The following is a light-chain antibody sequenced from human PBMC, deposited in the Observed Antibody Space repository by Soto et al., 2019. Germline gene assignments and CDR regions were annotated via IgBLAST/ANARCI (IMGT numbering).Light chain of an antibody. Sequence: IVLTQSPATLSLSPWETATLSCRASQSVSGYIGWYQQKPGQAPRLLIYADSNRATGIPARFSGSGSGTDFTLTISSLEPEDFAVYYCQQRQYWPPITFGQGTRLEIK. CDR3: QQRQYWPPIT. V-gene: IGKV3-11*01. CDR2: ADS. CDR1: QSVSGY. J-gene: IGKJ5*01.